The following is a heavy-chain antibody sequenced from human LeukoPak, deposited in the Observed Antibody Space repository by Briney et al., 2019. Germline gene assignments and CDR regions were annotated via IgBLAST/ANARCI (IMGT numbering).Heavy chain of an antibody. CDR3: ARGRDDDVWGSYPTCFDF. CDR1: GGSISSGTYY. Sequence: PSETLSLTCTVSGGSISSGTYYWTWIRQPAGKGLEWIGRIYNSGSTSYNPSLKSRVTLSMDTSRNQFSLKLSSVTAADTAVYYCARGRDDDVWGSYPTCFDFWGQGTLVTVSP. CDR2: IYNSGST. V-gene: IGHV4-61*02. J-gene: IGHJ4*02. D-gene: IGHD3-16*01.